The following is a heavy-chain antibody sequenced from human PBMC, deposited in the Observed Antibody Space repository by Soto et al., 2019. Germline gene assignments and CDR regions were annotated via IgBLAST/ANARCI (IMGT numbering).Heavy chain of an antibody. CDR3: AKDIYDILTGYYMRPSVPYYYYGMDV. J-gene: IGHJ6*02. CDR1: GFTFDDYA. V-gene: IGHV3-9*01. D-gene: IGHD3-9*01. CDR2: ISWNSGSI. Sequence: EVQLVESGGGLVQPGRSLRLSCAASGFTFDDYAMHWVRQAPGKGLEWVSGISWNSGSIGYADSVKGRFTISRDNAKNSLYLQMNSLRAEDTALYYCAKDIYDILTGYYMRPSVPYYYYGMDVWGQGTTVTVSS.